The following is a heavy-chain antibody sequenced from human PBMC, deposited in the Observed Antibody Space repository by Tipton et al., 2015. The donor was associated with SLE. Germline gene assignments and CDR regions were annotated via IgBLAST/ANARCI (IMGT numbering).Heavy chain of an antibody. J-gene: IGHJ2*01. CDR3: ARDVSSGWYFDL. CDR2: IYASGST. CDR1: GGSITNDNHY. Sequence: TLSLTCTVSGGSITNDNHYWSWIRQPAGKGLEWIGRIYASGSTNYNPSLKSRLTISVDTSKNQFSLNLSSVTAADTAVYYCARDVSSGWYFDLWGRGTLVTVSS. D-gene: IGHD6-19*01. V-gene: IGHV4-61*02.